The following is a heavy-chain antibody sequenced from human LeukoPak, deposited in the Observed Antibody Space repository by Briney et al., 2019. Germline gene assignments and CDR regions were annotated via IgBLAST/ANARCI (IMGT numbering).Heavy chain of an antibody. V-gene: IGHV5-51*01. J-gene: IGHJ4*02. Sequence: GESLQIPCRGSGYSFNSYWIGWVGPMPGKGLEGRVIIYRGDSDTRYNPSFKGQVTISIDKSICTAYLQWSSLKASDTAMYYCARRTTRYYYDSSGYEAPHFDYWGQGTLVTVSS. CDR2: IYRGDSDT. CDR3: ARRTTRYYYDSSGYEAPHFDY. CDR1: GYSFNSYW. D-gene: IGHD3-22*01.